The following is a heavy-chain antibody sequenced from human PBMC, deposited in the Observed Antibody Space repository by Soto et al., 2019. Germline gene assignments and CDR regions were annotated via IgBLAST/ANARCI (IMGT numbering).Heavy chain of an antibody. CDR1: GFTFSSYA. J-gene: IGHJ4*02. CDR2: ISGRGGST. D-gene: IGHD3-22*01. Sequence: GGSLRLSWAASGFTFSSYALSWVRQAPGKGLGWVSAISGRGGSTYYAYSVKGRFTISRDNSKNTLYLQMNSLRAEDTAVYYCAKVNYYDSSGPQSFDYWGQGTLVTVSS. CDR3: AKVNYYDSSGPQSFDY. V-gene: IGHV3-23*01.